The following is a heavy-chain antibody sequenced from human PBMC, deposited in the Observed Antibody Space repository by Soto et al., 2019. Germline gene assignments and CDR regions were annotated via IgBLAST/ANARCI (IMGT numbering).Heavy chain of an antibody. J-gene: IGHJ4*02. V-gene: IGHV1-69*06. D-gene: IGHD6-19*01. CDR3: ARSLGRGWTPY. CDR2: IIHVFNTT. CDR1: GGTFSSYT. Sequence: QVHLVQSEAEVKKPGSSVKVSCKASGGTFSSYTVSWVRQAPGQGLEWVGGIIHVFNTTYYEQKFQGRVTILADKSTSTAYMELSNMRSEDTAVYYCARSLGRGWTPYWGQGTLVTVSA.